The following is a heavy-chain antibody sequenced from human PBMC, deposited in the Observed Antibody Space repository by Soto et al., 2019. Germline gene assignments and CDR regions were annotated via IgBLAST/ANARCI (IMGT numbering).Heavy chain of an antibody. J-gene: IGHJ4*02. V-gene: IGHV1-46*01. D-gene: IGHD6-25*01. CDR1: GYTFTSSY. Sequence: ASVKVSCKASGYTFTSSYIHWVRQAPGQGLEWMGIINTSGGSTSYAQKFQGRVTMTSDTSTSTIYMELSSLRSQDTAVYYCATSSGYYDGFDYWGQETLVTVSS. CDR3: ATSSGYYDGFDY. CDR2: INTSGGST.